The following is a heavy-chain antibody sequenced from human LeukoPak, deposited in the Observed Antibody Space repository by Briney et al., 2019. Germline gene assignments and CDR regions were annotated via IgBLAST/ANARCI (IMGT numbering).Heavy chain of an antibody. CDR2: IYNSGST. CDR1: GGSISSYY. D-gene: IGHD6-6*01. V-gene: IGHV4-59*01. Sequence: SETLALTCSVSGGSISSYYWSWIRQPPGKGLEWIGYIYNSGSTNYNPSLKSRVTISVDTSKNQFSLKLNSVTAADTAVYYCARESSIEARCLDYWGQGTLVTVSS. J-gene: IGHJ4*02. CDR3: ARESSIEARCLDY.